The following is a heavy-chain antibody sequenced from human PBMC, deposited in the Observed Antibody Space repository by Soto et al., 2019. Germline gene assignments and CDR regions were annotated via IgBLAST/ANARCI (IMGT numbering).Heavy chain of an antibody. J-gene: IGHJ4*02. V-gene: IGHV3-23*01. Sequence: DVQLLESGGGLVQPEGSLRLSCAASGITFSSYAMGWVRQGPGKGLEWVAVVSIGGSTHYADSVRGRFIISRDNSKNTLSLQMNSLTAEDTAVYFCAKRRGAGGHFDYWGQGALVTVSS. D-gene: IGHD2-15*01. CDR2: VSIGGST. CDR1: GITFSSYA. CDR3: AKRRGAGGHFDY.